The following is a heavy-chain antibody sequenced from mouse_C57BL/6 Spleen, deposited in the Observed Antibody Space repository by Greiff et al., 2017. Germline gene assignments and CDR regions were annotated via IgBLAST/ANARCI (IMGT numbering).Heavy chain of an antibody. V-gene: IGHV1-81*01. J-gene: IGHJ2*01. CDR1: GYTFTSYG. D-gene: IGHD1-1*01. CDR3: ARGRDYYGSSSYYFDY. CDR2: IYPRSGNT. Sequence: VKLMESGAELARPGASVKLSCKASGYTFTSYGISWVKQRTGQGLEWIGEIYPRSGNTYYNEKFKGKDTLTADKSSSTAYMELRSLTSEDSAVYFCARGRDYYGSSSYYFDYWGQGTTLTVSS.